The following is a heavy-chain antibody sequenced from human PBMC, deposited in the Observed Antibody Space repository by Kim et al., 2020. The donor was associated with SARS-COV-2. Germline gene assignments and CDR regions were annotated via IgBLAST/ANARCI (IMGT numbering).Heavy chain of an antibody. V-gene: IGHV3-72*01. D-gene: IGHD6-19*01. J-gene: IGHJ4*02. CDR3: GKISGGTDGWDYFDC. Sequence: AASVKGRFTISRDDSRNALYQQMNSLRTEETAVYYCGKISGGTDGWDYFDCWGQGPLVTVSS.